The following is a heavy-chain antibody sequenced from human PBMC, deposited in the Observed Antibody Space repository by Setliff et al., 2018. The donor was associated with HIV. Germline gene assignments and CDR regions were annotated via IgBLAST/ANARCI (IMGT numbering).Heavy chain of an antibody. CDR2: IYYSGSV. CDR1: GGAISGSGYY. D-gene: IGHD5-18*01. J-gene: IGHJ4*02. CDR3: ARRDGYSYGFYFDY. V-gene: IGHV4-30-4*01. Sequence: SETLSLTCSVSGGAISGSGYYWSWIRQPLGKALEWIGYIYYSGSVYYNPSLKSRLTISVDTSKNQFSLKLSSVTAADTAVYYCARRDGYSYGFYFDYWGQGTLVTVSS.